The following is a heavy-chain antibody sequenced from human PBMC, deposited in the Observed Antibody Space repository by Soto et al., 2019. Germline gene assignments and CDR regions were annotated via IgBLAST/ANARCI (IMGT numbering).Heavy chain of an antibody. J-gene: IGHJ4*02. D-gene: IGHD2-15*01. CDR1: GGSISSSIYY. CDR2: VYYSGCT. CDR3: ALWGGGSCYYY. V-gene: IGHV4-39*01. Sequence: SETLSLTCTVSGGSISSSIYYWGWIRHPPGKELEWIGSVYYSGCTYYNPSLKSRVTISVDTSNNQVSMKLSSVTAANTAVYYSALWGGGSCYYYWAQATLVTVSS.